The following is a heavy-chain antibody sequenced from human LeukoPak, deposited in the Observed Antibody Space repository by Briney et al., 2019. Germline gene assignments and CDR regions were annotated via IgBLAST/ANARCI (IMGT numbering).Heavy chain of an antibody. CDR2: IIPIFGTA. D-gene: IGHD5-18*01. J-gene: IGHJ6*03. CDR1: GRTFSSYA. CDR3: ARDGVQLWGDYYYYMDV. Sequence: GASVKLSSKASGRTFSSYAISWVRQAPGQGLEWMGGIIPIFGTANYAEKFQGRVTITADESTSTAYMELSSLRSEDTAVYYCARDGVQLWGDYYYYMDVWGKGTTVTVSS. V-gene: IGHV1-69*13.